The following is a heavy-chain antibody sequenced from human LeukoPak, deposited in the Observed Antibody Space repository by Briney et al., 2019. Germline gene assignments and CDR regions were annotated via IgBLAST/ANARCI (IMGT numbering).Heavy chain of an antibody. D-gene: IGHD4-17*01. V-gene: IGHV1-2*02. J-gene: IGHJ4*02. CDR3: ARGRRGTTVTTDERASPQYYFDY. CDR2: INPNSGGT. CDR1: GYTFTGYY. Sequence: GASVKVSCKASGYTFTGYYMHWVRQAPGQGLEWMGWINPNSGGTNYAQKFQGRVTMTRDTSISTAYMELSRLRSDDTAVYYCARGRRGTTVTTDERASPQYYFDYWGQGTLVTVSS.